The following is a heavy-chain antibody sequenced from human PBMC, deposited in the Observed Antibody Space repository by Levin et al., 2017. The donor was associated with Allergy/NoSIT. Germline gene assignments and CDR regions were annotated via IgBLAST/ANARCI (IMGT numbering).Heavy chain of an antibody. CDR3: ARGYYEYFQH. CDR1: GFTFSNYE. D-gene: IGHD3-10*01. J-gene: IGHJ1*01. CDR2: ISSSGSMI. V-gene: IGHV3-48*03. Sequence: GESLKISCAASGFTFSNYEMNWVRQAPGKGLEWVSYISSSGSMIYYADSVKGRFTISRDNAKNSLYLQMNSLRAEDTAVYYCARGYYEYFQHWGQGTLVTVSS.